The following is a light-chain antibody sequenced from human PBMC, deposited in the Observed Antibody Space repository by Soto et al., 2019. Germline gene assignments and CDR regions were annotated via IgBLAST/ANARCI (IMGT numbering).Light chain of an antibody. CDR1: SSDVGGYNY. V-gene: IGLV2-14*01. CDR3: SSYASSSTVV. Sequence: QSALTQPASVSGSPGQSITISCTGTSSDVGGYNYVSWYQQHPGKAPKLLIYEVSDRPSGVSNRFSGSKSGSTASLTISGLQAEDEGDYYCSSYASSSTVVFGGGTKLTVL. CDR2: EVS. J-gene: IGLJ2*01.